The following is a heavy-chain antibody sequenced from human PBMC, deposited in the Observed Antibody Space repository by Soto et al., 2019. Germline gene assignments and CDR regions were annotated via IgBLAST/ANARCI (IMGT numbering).Heavy chain of an antibody. CDR2: ITSDTKTI. CDR3: ARSVEGHFDY. Sequence: EVQLVESGGDLVQREGSLRLSCVASGFTFSVYSMNWVRQAPGKGLELFSYITSDTKTIKYPDSVKGRFTISRDNAKNSVYLQMNSLRYEDTAVYYCARSVEGHFDYWGQGTVVTVSS. J-gene: IGHJ4*02. V-gene: IGHV3-48*02. CDR1: GFTFSVYS. D-gene: IGHD6-19*01.